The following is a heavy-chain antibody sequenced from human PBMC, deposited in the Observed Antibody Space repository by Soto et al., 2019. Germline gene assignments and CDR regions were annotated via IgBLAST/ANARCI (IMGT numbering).Heavy chain of an antibody. CDR2: LYWDDTR. V-gene: IGHV2-5*02. CDR1: GFALYTGGVG. CDR3: AHYTTDTYFDV. J-gene: IGHJ6*04. D-gene: IGHD1-26*01. Sequence: QITLKESSPTLVKPTQPLTLTCSFSGFALYTGGVGVGWIRQPPGKALEWLALLYWDDTRRYNPSLKNTPTIAKDTSENLVVLTVTDMGPVDTGTYFCAHYTTDTYFDVWGKGATVTVSS.